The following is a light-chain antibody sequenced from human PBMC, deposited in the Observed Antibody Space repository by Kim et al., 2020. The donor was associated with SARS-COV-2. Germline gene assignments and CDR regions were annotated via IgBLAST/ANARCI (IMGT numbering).Light chain of an antibody. CDR3: SAWDRSLRAWV. J-gene: IGLJ3*02. V-gene: IGLV10-54*01. CDR1: SNNVGYQG. CDR2: RSN. Sequence: QTATLTCTGNSNNVGYQGAAWLQQHPGHPPKLLSYRSNNRPSGISERLSASRSGNTASLTISGLQPEDEADYYCSAWDRSLRAWVFGGGTQLTVL.